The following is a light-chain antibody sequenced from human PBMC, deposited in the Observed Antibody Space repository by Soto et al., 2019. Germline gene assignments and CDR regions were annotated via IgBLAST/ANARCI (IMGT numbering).Light chain of an antibody. CDR1: QSLIHSDGNTY. V-gene: IGKV2-30*02. J-gene: IGKJ2*01. CDR2: QVS. CDR3: MQGTHWPPYT. Sequence: DVVMTQSPLSLPVTVGQPASISCRSSQSLIHSDGNTYLNWFLQRPGQPPRRLIYQVSKRDSGGAERFRGSGSGTDFTLKISRVEAEDVGVYYCMQGTHWPPYTFGQGTKLEIK.